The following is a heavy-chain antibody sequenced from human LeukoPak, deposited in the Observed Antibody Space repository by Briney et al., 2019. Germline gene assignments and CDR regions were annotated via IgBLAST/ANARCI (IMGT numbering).Heavy chain of an antibody. CDR1: GYTFTGYY. D-gene: IGHD3-10*01. CDR3: ARDYGSGIA. V-gene: IGHV1-2*02. CDR2: INPSSGGT. Sequence: ASVKVSFKASGYTFTGYYMHWVRQAPGQGLEWMGWINPSSGGTNYAQNFQGRVTMTRDKSISTAYMELSSLRSDDTAVYYCARDYGSGIAWGQGTLVTVSS. J-gene: IGHJ4*02.